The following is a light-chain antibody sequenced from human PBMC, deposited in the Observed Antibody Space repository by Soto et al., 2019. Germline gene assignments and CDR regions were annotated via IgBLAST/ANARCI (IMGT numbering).Light chain of an antibody. V-gene: IGLV1-44*01. J-gene: IGLJ1*01. CDR2: SNK. Sequence: QSVLTQPPSASGTPGQRVTISCSGGSSNIGSNTVNWYQQLPGTAPKLLIYSNKQRPSGVPDRFSGSKSGTSASLAISGLQSEDEADYYCAAWDDSLNCFYVFGTGTKVTV. CDR1: SSNIGSNT. CDR3: AAWDDSLNCFYV.